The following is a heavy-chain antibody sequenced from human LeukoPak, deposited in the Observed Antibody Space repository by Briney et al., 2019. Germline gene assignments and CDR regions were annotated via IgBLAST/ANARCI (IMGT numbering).Heavy chain of an antibody. Sequence: SETLSLTCTVSGGSISSGSYYWSWIRQPAGKGLEWIGRIYTSGSTNYNPSLKSRVTISVDTSKNQFSLKLSSVTAADTAVYYCARVAVGEKNAFDIWGQGTMVTVSS. D-gene: IGHD3-10*01. CDR1: GGSISSGSYY. V-gene: IGHV4-61*02. J-gene: IGHJ3*02. CDR3: ARVAVGEKNAFDI. CDR2: IYTSGST.